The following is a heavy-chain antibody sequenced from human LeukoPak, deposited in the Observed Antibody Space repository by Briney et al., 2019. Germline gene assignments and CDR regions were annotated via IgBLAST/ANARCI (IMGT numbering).Heavy chain of an antibody. J-gene: IGHJ3*02. CDR2: INAGNGNT. V-gene: IGHV1-3*01. CDR1: GYTFTSYA. D-gene: IGHD3-22*01. Sequence: ASVKVSCKASGYTFTSYAMHWVRQAPGQRLEWMGWINAGNGNTKYSQKFQGRVTITRDTSASTAYMELSSLRSEDTAVYYCASAFENYYGSRDAFDIWGQGTMVTVSS. CDR3: ASAFENYYGSRDAFDI.